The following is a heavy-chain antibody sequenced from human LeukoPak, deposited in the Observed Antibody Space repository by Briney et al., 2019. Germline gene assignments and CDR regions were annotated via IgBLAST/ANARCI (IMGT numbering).Heavy chain of an antibody. CDR1: GFTVSNNY. CDR3: AGAIGYFDY. D-gene: IGHD2-21*01. Sequence: GGSPRLSCAASGFTVSNNYMSWVRQAPGEGLEWVSVIYRDGSTYYADSVKGRFTISRDNSKNTLSLQMNSLRAEDTAVYYCAGAIGYFDYWGQGTLVTVSS. V-gene: IGHV3-53*01. CDR2: IYRDGST. J-gene: IGHJ4*02.